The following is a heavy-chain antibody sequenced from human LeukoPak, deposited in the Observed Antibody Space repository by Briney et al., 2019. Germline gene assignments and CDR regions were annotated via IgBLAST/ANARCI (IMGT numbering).Heavy chain of an antibody. J-gene: IGHJ4*02. CDR2: IYYSGST. V-gene: IGHV4-39*07. Sequence: SETLSLTCTVSGGSISSSSYYWGWIRQPPGKGLEWIGSIYYSGSTYYNPSLKSRVTISVDTSKNQFSLKLSSVTAADTAVYYCARGSIAVAGLDYWGQGTLVTVSS. CDR1: GGSISSSSYY. D-gene: IGHD6-19*01. CDR3: ARGSIAVAGLDY.